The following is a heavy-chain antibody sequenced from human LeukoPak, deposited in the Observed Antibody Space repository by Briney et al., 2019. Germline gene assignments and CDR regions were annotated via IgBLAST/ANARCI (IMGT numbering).Heavy chain of an antibody. V-gene: IGHV3-21*01. D-gene: IGHD1-26*01. CDR3: ASTPWGSYSGSYGEDY. Sequence: GGSLRLSCAASGFTFSSYSMNWVRQAPGKGLEWVLSISSSSSYIYYADSVKGRFTISRDNAKNSLYLQMNSLRAEDTAVYYCASTPWGSYSGSYGEDYWGQGTLVTVSS. J-gene: IGHJ4*02. CDR1: GFTFSSYS. CDR2: ISSSSSYI.